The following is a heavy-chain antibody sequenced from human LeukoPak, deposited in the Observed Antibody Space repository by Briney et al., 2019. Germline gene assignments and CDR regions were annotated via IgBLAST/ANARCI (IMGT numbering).Heavy chain of an antibody. J-gene: IGHJ6*03. Sequence: ASVKVSCKASRYTFTSYGISWVRQAPGQGLEGMGWISAYNGNTNYAQKLQGRVTMTTDTSTSTACMELRSLRSDDTGVYYCARVVSHANYYDYYYMDVWGKGTTVTVSS. D-gene: IGHD3-22*01. CDR1: RYTFTSYG. CDR3: ARVVSHANYYDYYYMDV. V-gene: IGHV1-18*01. CDR2: ISAYNGNT.